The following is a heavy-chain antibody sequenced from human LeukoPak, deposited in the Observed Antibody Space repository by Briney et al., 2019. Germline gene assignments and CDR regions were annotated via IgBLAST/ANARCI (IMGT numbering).Heavy chain of an antibody. CDR2: IRSKANRYAA. J-gene: IGHJ5*02. D-gene: IGHD4-17*01. V-gene: IGHV3-73*01. CDR1: GFTFNGSA. Sequence: GGSLKLSCAASGFTFNGSAMQWVRQASGKGLEWVGRIRSKANRYAAAYAASVKGRFTISRDDSKNTAYLQMNSLKTEDTAVYYCTRHWFFDDYGDFKWFDPWGQGTLVTVSS. CDR3: TRHWFFDDYGDFKWFDP.